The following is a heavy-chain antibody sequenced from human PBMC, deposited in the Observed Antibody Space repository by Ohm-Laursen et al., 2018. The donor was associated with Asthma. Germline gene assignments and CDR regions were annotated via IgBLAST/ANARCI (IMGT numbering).Heavy chain of an antibody. Sequence: SLRLSCTASGFTFTSFDMHWVRQAPGKGLEWVAVISYDGSNKYYADSVKGRITTSRDNSKNTLYLQMNSLRAEDTAVYYCAKDGVAVARYGWFDPWGQGTLVTVSS. CDR1: GFTFTSFD. CDR2: ISYDGSNK. J-gene: IGHJ5*02. D-gene: IGHD6-19*01. CDR3: AKDGVAVARYGWFDP. V-gene: IGHV3-30*18.